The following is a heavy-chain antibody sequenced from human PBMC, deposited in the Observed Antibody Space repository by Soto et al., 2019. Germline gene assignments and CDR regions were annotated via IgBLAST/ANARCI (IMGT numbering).Heavy chain of an antibody. D-gene: IGHD1-26*01. J-gene: IGHJ4*02. Sequence: LGESRKISCKGSGCSFTSYWISWVRQMPGKGLEWMGRIDPSDSYTNYSPSFQGHVTISADKSISTAYLQWSSLKASDTAMYYCAWSPVGATTRPFDYWGQGTLVTVSS. CDR2: IDPSDSYT. V-gene: IGHV5-10-1*01. CDR3: AWSPVGATTRPFDY. CDR1: GCSFTSYW.